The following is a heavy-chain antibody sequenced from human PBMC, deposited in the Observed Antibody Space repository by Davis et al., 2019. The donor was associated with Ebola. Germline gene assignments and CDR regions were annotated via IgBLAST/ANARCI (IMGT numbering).Heavy chain of an antibody. CDR3: ARDFIGYRSSTSCYTFDY. CDR1: GGSISSSSYY. Sequence: PSETLSLTCTVSGGSISSSSYYWGWIRQPPGKGLEWIGSIYYSGSTYYNPSLKSRVTISVDTSKNQFSLKLSSVTAADTAVYYCARDFIGYRSSTSCYTFDYWGQGTLVTVSS. V-gene: IGHV4-39*07. J-gene: IGHJ4*02. D-gene: IGHD2-2*02. CDR2: IYYSGST.